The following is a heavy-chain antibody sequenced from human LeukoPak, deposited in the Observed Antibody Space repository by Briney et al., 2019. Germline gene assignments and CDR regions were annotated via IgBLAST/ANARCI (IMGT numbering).Heavy chain of an antibody. D-gene: IGHD6-6*01. J-gene: IGHJ4*02. CDR3: ARVRSSSIEYYFDY. V-gene: IGHV4-4*07. CDR2: VSASGAI. Sequence: SETLSLTCSVSGVSVGSHFWSWVRQPAGKALEWIGRVSASGAISSNPSLNSRVTMSLDTSKNQFSLKLSSVTAADTAVYYCARVRSSSIEYYFDYWGQGTLVTVSS. CDR1: GVSVGSHF.